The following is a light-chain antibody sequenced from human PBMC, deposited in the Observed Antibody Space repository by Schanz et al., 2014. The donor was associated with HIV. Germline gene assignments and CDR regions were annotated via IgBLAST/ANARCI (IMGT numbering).Light chain of an antibody. CDR3: QQYASSTPGT. CDR2: GAS. CDR1: QSLSSGY. Sequence: VLTQSPGTLSLSPGDRATLSCRASQSLSSGYLAWYQQKPGQAPRLLIYGASIRATGIPDRFSGSGSGTDFTLTISSLEPEDIAVYYCQQYASSTPGTFGQGTKVELK. V-gene: IGKV3-20*01. J-gene: IGKJ1*01.